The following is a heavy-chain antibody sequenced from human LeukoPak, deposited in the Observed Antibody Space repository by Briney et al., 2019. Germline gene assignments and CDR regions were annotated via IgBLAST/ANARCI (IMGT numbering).Heavy chain of an antibody. D-gene: IGHD6-13*01. CDR2: ISSSGSTI. Sequence: GGSLRLSCAASGFTFSSYEMNWVRQAPGKGLEWVSYISSSGSTIYYADSVKGRFTISRDNAKNSLYLQMNSLRAEDTAVYYCAKDWKYSSSWQYYFDYWGQGTLVTVSS. J-gene: IGHJ4*02. CDR3: AKDWKYSSSWQYYFDY. V-gene: IGHV3-48*03. CDR1: GFTFSSYE.